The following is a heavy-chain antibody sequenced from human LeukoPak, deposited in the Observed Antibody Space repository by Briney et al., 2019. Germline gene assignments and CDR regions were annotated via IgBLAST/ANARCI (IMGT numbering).Heavy chain of an antibody. V-gene: IGHV3-30*04. Sequence: GGSLRLSGAASGFTFNTFAMHWVAQAPDKGLEWVAVISDDGSKTYTARPVKGRLPISRDNSENTLYLQMESLRNEDTAVYYCARHWSAAVYAPFDSGARETLVTVSS. J-gene: IGHJ4*02. CDR3: ARHWSAAVYAPFDS. CDR1: GFTFNTFA. D-gene: IGHD5/OR15-5a*01. CDR2: ISDDGSKT.